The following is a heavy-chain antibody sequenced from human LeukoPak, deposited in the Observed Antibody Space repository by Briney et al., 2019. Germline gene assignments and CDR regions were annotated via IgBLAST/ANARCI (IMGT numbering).Heavy chain of an antibody. CDR1: GCTFTGYY. CDR2: INPNSGGT. Sequence: ASVKVSCKASGCTFTGYYMHWVRQAPGQGLEWMGWINPNSGGTNYAQKFQGWVTMTRDTSISTAYMELSRLRSDDTSVYYCARASPPYGDDAFDIWGQGTMVTVSS. D-gene: IGHD4-17*01. V-gene: IGHV1-2*04. CDR3: ARASPPYGDDAFDI. J-gene: IGHJ3*02.